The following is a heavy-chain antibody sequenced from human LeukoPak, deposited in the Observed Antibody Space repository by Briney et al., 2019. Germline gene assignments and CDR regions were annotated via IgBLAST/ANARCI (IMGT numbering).Heavy chain of an antibody. CDR1: GFTFSSYE. Sequence: GGSLRLSCAASGFTFSSYEMNWVRQAPGKGLEWVSYISSGSTIYYADSVKGRFTISRDNAKNSLYLQMNSLRAEDTAVYYCARDDPHLLLPAYYYYGMDVWGQGTTVTVSS. D-gene: IGHD3-22*01. CDR2: ISSGSTI. V-gene: IGHV3-48*03. J-gene: IGHJ6*02. CDR3: ARDDPHLLLPAYYYYGMDV.